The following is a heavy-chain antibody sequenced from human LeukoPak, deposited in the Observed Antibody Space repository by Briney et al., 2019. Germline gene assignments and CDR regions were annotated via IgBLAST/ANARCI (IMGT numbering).Heavy chain of an antibody. J-gene: IGHJ3*02. D-gene: IGHD1-7*01. CDR2: IYPGDSAT. CDR1: GYSFTTYW. V-gene: IGHV5-51*01. Sequence: GESLKISCKASGYSFTTYWIGWVRQMPGKGLEWMGIIYPGDSATRYSPSFQGQVTISADKSISTAYLQWSSLKASDTAMYYCARQELREDAFDIWGQGTMVTVSS. CDR3: ARQELREDAFDI.